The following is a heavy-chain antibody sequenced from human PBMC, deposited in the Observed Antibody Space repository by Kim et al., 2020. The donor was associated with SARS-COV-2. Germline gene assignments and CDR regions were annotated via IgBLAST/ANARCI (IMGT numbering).Heavy chain of an antibody. V-gene: IGHV1-18*01. CDR3: ARDRWNPYSEGRFDY. D-gene: IGHD5-12*01. J-gene: IGHJ4*02. Sequence: ASVKVSCKATGYKFTSFGISWVRQAPGQGLEWMGWIGSYNVERKVAERFQERLDMSIEISTSTAYMELWSLTSDDTAVYFCARDRWNPYSEGRFDYWGQGTLVSVSS. CDR1: GYKFTSFG. CDR2: IGSYNVER.